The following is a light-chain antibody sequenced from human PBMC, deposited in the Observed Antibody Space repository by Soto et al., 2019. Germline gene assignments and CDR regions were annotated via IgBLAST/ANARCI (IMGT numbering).Light chain of an antibody. CDR1: QSISNW. CDR3: QQYHSWVT. CDR2: KAS. J-gene: IGKJ5*01. Sequence: DIQMTQSPPTLSASVGDRVSITCRASQSISNWLAWYQQKPGKAPKLLIYKASSLESGVPSRFSGSGSGTEFTLTISSLRPDDFATYYCQQYHSWVTFGQGTRLEIK. V-gene: IGKV1-5*03.